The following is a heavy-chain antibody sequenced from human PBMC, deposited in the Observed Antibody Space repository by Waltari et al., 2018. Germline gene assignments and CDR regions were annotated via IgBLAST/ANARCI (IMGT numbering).Heavy chain of an antibody. J-gene: IGHJ6*02. CDR1: GGSISSGSDD. CDR3: ARLGTTENYYYGMDV. CDR2: IYTSWLT. D-gene: IGHD1-1*01. Sequence: QVQLQECGTGQVKPSQTQSLTCTVSGGSISSGSDDWSWIRQPAEKGLEWIGRIYTSWLTNYYPSLKSRVTISVVTSKNQFSLKLSSVTAADTAVYYCARLGTTENYYYGMDVWGHGTTVTVSS. V-gene: IGHV4-61*02.